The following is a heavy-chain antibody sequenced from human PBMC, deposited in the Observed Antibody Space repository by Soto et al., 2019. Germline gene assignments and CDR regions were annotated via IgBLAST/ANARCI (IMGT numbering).Heavy chain of an antibody. D-gene: IGHD3-10*01. J-gene: IGHJ5*02. CDR3: ARDPLSSLSGLDH. V-gene: IGHV1-3*01. CDR1: GYTFSTYA. CDR2: LNRSNGNS. Sequence: QVQLVQSGAEVKKPGASVKVSCKASGYTFSTYAIDWVRQAPGQGLEWMGWLNRSNGNSRYSKKFQGRVTMTRVSDASTAYMELRTLTSEDTAVYYCARDPLSSLSGLDHCGQVALVTVSS.